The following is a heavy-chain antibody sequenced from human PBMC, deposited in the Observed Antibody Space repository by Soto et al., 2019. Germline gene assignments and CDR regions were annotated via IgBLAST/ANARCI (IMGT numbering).Heavy chain of an antibody. CDR3: TRRECSGGSCYDYYYGMDV. V-gene: IGHV3-73*02. Sequence: EVQLVESGGGLVQPGGSLNLSCAASGFTFSGSAMHWVRQASGKGLEWVGRIRSKANSYATAYAASVKGRFTIFSDDSKNTAYLQMNSLKAEDTAVYYCTRRECSGGSCYDYYYGMDVWGRGTTVTVS. D-gene: IGHD2-15*01. CDR1: GFTFSGSA. CDR2: IRSKANSYAT. J-gene: IGHJ6*02.